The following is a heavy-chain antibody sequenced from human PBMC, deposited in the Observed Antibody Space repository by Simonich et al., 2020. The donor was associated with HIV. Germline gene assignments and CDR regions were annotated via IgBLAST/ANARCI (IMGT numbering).Heavy chain of an antibody. V-gene: IGHV3-21*01. Sequence: EVQLVESGGGLVKPGGSLRLSCAASGFTFSSYGMNWVRQAPGKRLEWVSSISSSSSYIYYADSEKGRFTISRENAKNSLYLQMNSLRAEDTAVYYCARDGRKGSSTSCSDYWGQGTLVTVSS. J-gene: IGHJ4*02. CDR3: ARDGRKGSSTSCSDY. D-gene: IGHD2-2*01. CDR1: GFTFSSYG. CDR2: ISSSSSYI.